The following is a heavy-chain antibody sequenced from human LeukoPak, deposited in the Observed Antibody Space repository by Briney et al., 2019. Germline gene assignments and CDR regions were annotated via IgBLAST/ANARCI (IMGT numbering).Heavy chain of an antibody. CDR2: ISGSGGST. D-gene: IGHD1-7*01. V-gene: IGHV3-23*01. CDR1: GFTFSSYS. Sequence: PGGSLRLSCAASGFTFSSYSMNWVRQAPGKGLEWVSAISGSGGSTYYADSVKGRFTISRDNSKNTLYLQMNSLRAEDTAVYYCAKGGRTAPATRFDPWGQGTLVTVSS. CDR3: AKGGRTAPATRFDP. J-gene: IGHJ5*02.